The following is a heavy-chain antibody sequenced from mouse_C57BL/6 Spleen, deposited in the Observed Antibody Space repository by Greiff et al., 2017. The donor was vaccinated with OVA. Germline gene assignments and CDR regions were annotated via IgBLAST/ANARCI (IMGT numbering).Heavy chain of an antibody. J-gene: IGHJ3*01. CDR3: ARVLTGTRGFAY. Sequence: QVQLKQPGAELVKPGASVKMSCKASGYTFTSYWITWVKQRPGQGLEWIGDIYPGSGSTNYNEKFKSKATLTVDTSSSTAYMQLSSLTSEDSAVYYCARVLTGTRGFAYWGQGTLVTVSA. V-gene: IGHV1-55*01. CDR1: GYTFTSYW. CDR2: IYPGSGST. D-gene: IGHD4-1*01.